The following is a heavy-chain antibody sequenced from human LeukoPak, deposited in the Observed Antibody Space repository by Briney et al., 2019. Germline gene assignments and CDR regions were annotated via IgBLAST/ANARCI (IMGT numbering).Heavy chain of an antibody. CDR3: AKDGRYRNGHFDY. J-gene: IGHJ4*02. Sequence: GGSLRLSCAASGFTFSSYAMTWVRQTPGKGLEWVSAISGGGGSTYYADSVKDRFTISRDISKNTLYLQMNSLRAEDTAVYYCAKDGRYRNGHFDYWGQGTLVTVSS. CDR1: GFTFSSYA. V-gene: IGHV3-23*01. D-gene: IGHD1-26*01. CDR2: ISGGGGST.